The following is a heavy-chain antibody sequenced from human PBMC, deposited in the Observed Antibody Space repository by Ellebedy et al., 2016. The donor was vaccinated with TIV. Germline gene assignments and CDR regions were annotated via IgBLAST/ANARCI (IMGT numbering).Heavy chain of an antibody. CDR1: GGSVSNGGFF. CDR2: IYHSGTT. J-gene: IGHJ3*02. D-gene: IGHD3-22*01. V-gene: IGHV4-61*08. CDR3: ARTHYYDSSGFYHDAFDI. Sequence: PSETLSLTCTVSGGSVSNGGFFWNWIRQPPGKGLEWIGYIYHSGTTNYNPSLKSRVTISLDTSKNQFSLHLSSVTAADTAVYYCARTHYYDSSGFYHDAFDIWGQGTLVTVS.